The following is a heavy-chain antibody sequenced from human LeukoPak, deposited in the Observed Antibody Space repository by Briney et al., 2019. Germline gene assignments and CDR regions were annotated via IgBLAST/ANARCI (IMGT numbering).Heavy chain of an antibody. Sequence: PSETLSLTCTVSSGSISSYYWSWLRQPPGKGLEWIGYIYYSGSTNYNPSLKSRVTISVDTSKNQFSLKLSSVTAADTAVYYCAVSGYPSDYWGQGTLVTVSS. CDR2: IYYSGST. J-gene: IGHJ4*02. CDR3: AVSGYPSDY. CDR1: SGSISSYY. D-gene: IGHD3-22*01. V-gene: IGHV4-59*01.